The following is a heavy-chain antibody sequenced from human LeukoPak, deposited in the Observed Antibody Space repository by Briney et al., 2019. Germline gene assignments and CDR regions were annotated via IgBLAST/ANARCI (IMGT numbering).Heavy chain of an antibody. CDR1: GFTLSSDW. Sequence: VRSLRLSCAASGFTLSSDWMNWVRQAPGKGLEWVAKKQLQGSEKDSVDPVRGRFTISRDHANNALDRQMHSRGAQDAAVYYCAGGSGRIPKAYGGLGTLDSVSS. D-gene: IGHD6-25*01. V-gene: IGHV3-7*02. CDR2: KQLQGSEK. J-gene: IGHJ4*02. CDR3: AGGSGRIPKAY.